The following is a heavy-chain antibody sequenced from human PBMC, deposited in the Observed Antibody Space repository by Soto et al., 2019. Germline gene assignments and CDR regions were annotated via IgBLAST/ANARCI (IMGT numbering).Heavy chain of an antibody. J-gene: IGHJ4*02. CDR1: GGSISSGGAYY. D-gene: IGHD3-10*01. CDR3: ARSPKGLGNFDY. CDR2: IHYSGST. Sequence: QVQLQESGPGLVKPSQTLSLTCAVSGGSISSGGAYYWSWIRQSPGKGLEWIAYIHYSGSTYYNSAPKRRVTMSVDTAKNQFSLKVSSVTAADTAVYYCARSPKGLGNFDYWGQGTLVTVSS. V-gene: IGHV4-30-4*01.